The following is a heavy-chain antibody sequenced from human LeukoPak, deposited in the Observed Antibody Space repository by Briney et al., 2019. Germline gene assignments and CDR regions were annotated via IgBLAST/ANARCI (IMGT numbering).Heavy chain of an antibody. D-gene: IGHD3-10*01. CDR1: GFTFSNHG. CDR3: ARGRLGSGPASYMDV. Sequence: GGTLRLSCAASGFTFSNHGMNWVRQTPGKGLEWVSGISPSGDITYYADSVKGRFTISRDNSKNTLYLQMNSLRAEDTAVYYCARGRLGSGPASYMDVWGKGTTVSVSS. CDR2: ISPSGDIT. V-gene: IGHV3-23*01. J-gene: IGHJ6*03.